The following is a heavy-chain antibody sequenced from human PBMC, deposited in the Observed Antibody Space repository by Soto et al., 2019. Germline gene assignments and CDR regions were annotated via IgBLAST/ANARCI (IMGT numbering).Heavy chain of an antibody. J-gene: IGHJ4*02. V-gene: IGHV4-39*01. CDR2: IYYSGST. D-gene: IGHD3-22*01. CDR1: GDSISSSSYY. CDR3: ARQGYYDSSGYYYGSYYFDY. Sequence: SETLSLTCTVSGDSISSSSYYWGWIRQPPGKGLEWIGSIYYSGSTYYNPSLKSRVTISVDTSKNQFSLKLSSVTAADTAVYYCARQGYYDSSGYYYGSYYFDYWGQGTLVTVSS.